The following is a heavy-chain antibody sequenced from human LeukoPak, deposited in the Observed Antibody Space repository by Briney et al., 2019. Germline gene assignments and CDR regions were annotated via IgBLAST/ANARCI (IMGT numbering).Heavy chain of an antibody. J-gene: IGHJ4*02. D-gene: IGHD6-19*01. V-gene: IGHV1-46*01. CDR3: ARGPGIAVEGPDY. CDR2: INPIGGST. CDR1: GYTFTSYY. Sequence: GASVKVSCKASGYTFTSYYMHWLRQAPGQELEWMGIINPIGGSTSYAQKFQGRVTMTSDTSTSTVYMELSSLRSEDTAVYYCARGPGIAVEGPDYWGQGTLVTVSS.